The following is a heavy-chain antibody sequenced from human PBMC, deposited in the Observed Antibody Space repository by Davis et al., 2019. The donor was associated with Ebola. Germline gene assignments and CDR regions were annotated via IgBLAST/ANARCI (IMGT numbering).Heavy chain of an antibody. CDR3: ARHGAVAGLFDY. Sequence: PGGSLRLSCKGSGYSFTSYWIGWVRQMPGKGLEWMGIIYPGDSDTRYSPSFQGQVTISADRSISTAYLQWSSLKASDTAMYYCARHGAVAGLFDYWGQGTLVTVSS. CDR1: GYSFTSYW. CDR2: IYPGDSDT. J-gene: IGHJ4*02. D-gene: IGHD6-19*01. V-gene: IGHV5-51*01.